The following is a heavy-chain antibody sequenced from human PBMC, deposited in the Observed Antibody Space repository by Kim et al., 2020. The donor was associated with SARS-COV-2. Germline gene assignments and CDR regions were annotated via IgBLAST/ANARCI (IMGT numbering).Heavy chain of an antibody. D-gene: IGHD5-12*01. CDR2: ISSSSSYI. J-gene: IGHJ6*02. CDR3: ARDRRDGYNYRLGLDV. Sequence: GGSLRLSCAASGFTFSSYSMNWVRQAPGKGLEWVSSISSSSSYIYYADSVKGRFTISRDNAKNSLYLQMNSLTAEDTAVYYCARDRRDGYNYRLGLDVWGQGATVTVSS. V-gene: IGHV3-21*01. CDR1: GFTFSSYS.